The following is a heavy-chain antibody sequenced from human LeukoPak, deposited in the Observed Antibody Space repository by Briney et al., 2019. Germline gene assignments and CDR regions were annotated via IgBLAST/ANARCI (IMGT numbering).Heavy chain of an antibody. D-gene: IGHD3-22*01. J-gene: IGHJ4*02. V-gene: IGHV1-18*01. Sequence: ASVKVSCKASGYTFTSCGISWVRQAPGQGLEWMGWISAYNGNTNYAQKLQGRVTMTTDTSTSTAYMELRSLRSDDTAVYYCARDRTDSSGYYSDYWGQGTLVTVSS. CDR2: ISAYNGNT. CDR1: GYTFTSCG. CDR3: ARDRTDSSGYYSDY.